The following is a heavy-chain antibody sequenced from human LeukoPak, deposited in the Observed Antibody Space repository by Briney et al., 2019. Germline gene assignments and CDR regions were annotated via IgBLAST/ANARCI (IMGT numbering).Heavy chain of an antibody. CDR2: INGDGSYT. Sequence: PGGSLRLSCAASGFTFSSSWMHWVRQAPGKGLVWVSRINGDGSYTSYADSVKGRFTISRDNAKNTLYLQMNSLRAEDTAVYYCARDHELDSSGYGGLDFDYWGQGTLVTVSS. V-gene: IGHV3-74*01. D-gene: IGHD3-22*01. J-gene: IGHJ4*02. CDR1: GFTFSSSW. CDR3: ARDHELDSSGYGGLDFDY.